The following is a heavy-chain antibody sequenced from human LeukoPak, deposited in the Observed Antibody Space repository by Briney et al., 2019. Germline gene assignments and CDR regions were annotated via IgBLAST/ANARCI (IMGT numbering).Heavy chain of an antibody. D-gene: IGHD3-9*01. CDR2: INHSGGT. V-gene: IGHV4-34*01. J-gene: IGHJ5*02. CDR3: ASRLRYFDWLANNWFDP. Sequence: PSETLSLTCAVYGGSFSGYYWSWIRQPPGKGLEWIGGINHSGGTNYNTSLKSRVTISVDTSKNQFSLKLSSVTAAGTAVYYCASRLRYFDWLANNWFDPWGQGTLVTVSS. CDR1: GGSFSGYY.